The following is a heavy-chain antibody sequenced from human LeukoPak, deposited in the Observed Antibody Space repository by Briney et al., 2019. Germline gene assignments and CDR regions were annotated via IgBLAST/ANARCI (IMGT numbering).Heavy chain of an antibody. CDR3: ARCSGVFGSSGY. Sequence: GGSLRLSCVASEFSFSSYSMNWVRQAPGKGLEWVSTISSGTGSYIYYADSVRGRFTISRDNAKNSLYLQMNSLRAEDTAVYYCARCSGVFGSSGYWGQGTLVTVSS. D-gene: IGHD6-6*01. J-gene: IGHJ4*02. CDR1: EFSFSSYS. CDR2: ISSGTGSYI. V-gene: IGHV3-21*01.